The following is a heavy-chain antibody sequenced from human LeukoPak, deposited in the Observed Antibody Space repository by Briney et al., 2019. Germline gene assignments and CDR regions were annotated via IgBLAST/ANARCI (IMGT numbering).Heavy chain of an antibody. D-gene: IGHD6-13*01. CDR3: GKAQSSSWPDFDY. J-gene: IGHJ4*02. CDR2: ISSNGGST. CDR1: GFTFSSYA. Sequence: PGGSLRLPCSASGFTFSSYAMHWVRQAPGKGLEYVSAISSNGGSTYYADSVKGRFTISRDNSKNTLYLQMSSLRAEDTAVYYCGKAQSSSWPDFDYWGQGTLVTVSS. V-gene: IGHV3-64D*06.